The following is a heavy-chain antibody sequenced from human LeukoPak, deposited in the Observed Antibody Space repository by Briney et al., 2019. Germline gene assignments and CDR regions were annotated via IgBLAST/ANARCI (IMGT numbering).Heavy chain of an antibody. CDR2: IDYAGGST. D-gene: IGHD3-10*01. V-gene: IGHV3-23*01. CDR1: GFTFRNYS. CDR3: AATRVCGGVLLRPNCLYFED. Sequence: GGSPRLSCAASGFTFRNYSMDWVRQAPGRGLEWVSGIDYAGGSTNYADSVQGRFTVSRDNSKNTLYLQMNSLRAEDTAIYYCAATRVCGGVLLRPNCLYFEDWGQGTLVTVSS. J-gene: IGHJ4*02.